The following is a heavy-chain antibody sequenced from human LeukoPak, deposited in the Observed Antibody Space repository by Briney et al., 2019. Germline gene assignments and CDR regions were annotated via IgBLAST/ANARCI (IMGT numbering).Heavy chain of an antibody. CDR3: ARSTVATNFDY. J-gene: IGHJ4*02. CDR1: GFTFSSYA. D-gene: IGHD5-12*01. Sequence: QTGGSLRLSCAASGFTFSSYAMSWVRQAPGKGLEWVSAISGSGGSTYYADSVKGRFTISRDNSKNTLYLQMNSLRAEDTAAYYCARSTVATNFDYWGQGTLVTVSS. V-gene: IGHV3-23*01. CDR2: ISGSGGST.